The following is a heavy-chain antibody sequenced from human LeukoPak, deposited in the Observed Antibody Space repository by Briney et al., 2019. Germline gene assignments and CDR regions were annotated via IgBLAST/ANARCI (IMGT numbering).Heavy chain of an antibody. D-gene: IGHD6-19*01. V-gene: IGHV3-23*01. CDR2: ISASGGST. CDR1: GFTFSSYA. CDR3: VKEGSSGWYSFFDY. Sequence: QPGGSLRPSCAASGFTFSSYAMSWVRQGPGKGLEWVSAISASGGSTYYAGSVKGRFTISRDKSKNTLYLQMTSLRAEDTAVYYCVKEGSSGWYSFFDYWGPGTLVTVSS. J-gene: IGHJ4*02.